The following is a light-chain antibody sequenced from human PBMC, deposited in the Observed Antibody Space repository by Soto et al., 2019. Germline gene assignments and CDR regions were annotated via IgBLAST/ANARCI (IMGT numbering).Light chain of an antibody. Sequence: DIVMTQSPDSLAVSLGERATINCKSSQSVLYSSNNKNYLAWYQQKPGQPPKLLIYWASTRESGVPDRFSGSGSGTDFTLTISILQAEDVEVYYCQQDYRPWTFAPGTKVEIK. CDR2: WAS. V-gene: IGKV4-1*01. J-gene: IGKJ1*01. CDR3: QQDYRPWT. CDR1: QSVLYSSNNKNY.